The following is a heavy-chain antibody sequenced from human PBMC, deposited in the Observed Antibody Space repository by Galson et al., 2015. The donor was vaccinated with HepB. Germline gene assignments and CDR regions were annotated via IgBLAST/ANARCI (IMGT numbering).Heavy chain of an antibody. CDR3: ARVPPQAYTAMFYRGAFDI. CDR1: GYTFTSYG. CDR2: ISAYNGNS. Sequence: SVKVSCKASGYTFTSYGISWVRQAPGQGLEWMGWISAYNGNSNYAQKLQGRVTMTTDTSTSTAYMELRSLRSDDTAVYYCARVPPQAYTAMFYRGAFDIWGQGTMVTVSS. J-gene: IGHJ3*02. D-gene: IGHD5-18*01. V-gene: IGHV1-18*04.